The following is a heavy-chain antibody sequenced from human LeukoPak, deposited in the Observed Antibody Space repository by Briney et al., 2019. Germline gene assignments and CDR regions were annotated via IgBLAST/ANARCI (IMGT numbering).Heavy chain of an antibody. J-gene: IGHJ4*02. CDR1: GYTFTGYY. D-gene: IGHD2-2*01. V-gene: IGHV1-2*02. CDR3: ARGGCSSTSCYGGSDY. CDR2: INPNSGGT. Sequence: PRASVTVSCKASGYTFTGYYMHWVRQAPGQGLEWMGWINPNSGGTNYAQTFQGRVTMTRDTSISTAYMELSRLRSDDTAVYYCARGGCSSTSCYGGSDYWGQGTLVTVSS.